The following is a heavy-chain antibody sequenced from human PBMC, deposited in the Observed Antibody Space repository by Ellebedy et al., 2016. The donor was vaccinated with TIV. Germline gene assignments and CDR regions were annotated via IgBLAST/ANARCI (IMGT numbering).Heavy chain of an antibody. D-gene: IGHD3-10*01. J-gene: IGHJ4*02. Sequence: SVKGRFTISRDNAKNSLYLQMNSLRAEDTALYYCAKAGRYYGSGSYYHYFDYWGQGTLVTVSS. V-gene: IGHV3-9*01. CDR3: AKAGRYYGSGSYYHYFDY.